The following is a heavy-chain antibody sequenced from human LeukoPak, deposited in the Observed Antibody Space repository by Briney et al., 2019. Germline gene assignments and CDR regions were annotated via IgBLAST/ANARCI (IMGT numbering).Heavy chain of an antibody. J-gene: IGHJ4*02. CDR3: AKFFSGYSSSWGYYFDY. Sequence: GGSLRLSCAASGFTFSSYAMNWVRQAPGKGLEWVSAISGSGGSTYYADSVKGRFTISRDNSKNTLYLQMNSLRAEDTAVYYCAKFFSGYSSSWGYYFDYWGQGTLVTVSS. CDR1: GFTFSSYA. CDR2: ISGSGGST. V-gene: IGHV3-23*01. D-gene: IGHD6-13*01.